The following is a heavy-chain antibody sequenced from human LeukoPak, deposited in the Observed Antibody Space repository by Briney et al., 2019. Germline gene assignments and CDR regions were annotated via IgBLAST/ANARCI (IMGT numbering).Heavy chain of an antibody. J-gene: IGHJ4*02. V-gene: IGHV3-23*01. CDR1: GFTFSNFT. CDR2: ISGIVGST. CDR3: AKEWGVAYGLRY. D-gene: IGHD3-16*01. Sequence: GGSLKLSCAASGFTFSNFTLSWVGHAPGKGLEWVSVISGIVGSTYYADSVKGRFTISRDNSKNKLYLQMNSLRDDDTAVYSSAKEWGVAYGLRYWGQGTLVTVSS.